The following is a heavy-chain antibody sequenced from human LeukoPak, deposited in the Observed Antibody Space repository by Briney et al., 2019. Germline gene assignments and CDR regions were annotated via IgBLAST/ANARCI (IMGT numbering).Heavy chain of an antibody. J-gene: IGHJ6*03. Sequence: PSETLSLTCTVSGGSISSYYWSWIRQPAGKGLEWIGRIYTSGSTNYNPSLKSRVTISVDTSKNQFSLKLSSVTAAGTAVYYCARDGGPATGTPFKTLNYYYYYYMDVWGKGTTVTVSS. CDR1: GGSISSYY. CDR3: ARDGGPATGTPFKTLNYYYYYYMDV. D-gene: IGHD1-1*01. V-gene: IGHV4-4*07. CDR2: IYTSGST.